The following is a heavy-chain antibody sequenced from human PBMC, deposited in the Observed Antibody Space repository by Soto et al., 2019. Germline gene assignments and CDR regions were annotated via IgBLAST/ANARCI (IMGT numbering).Heavy chain of an antibody. CDR1: GGSIGSSRYY. V-gene: IGHV4-39*01. J-gene: IGHJ6*02. Sequence: SETLSLTCTVSGGSIGSSRYYWGWIRQPPGKWLEWIGSIHYSGSTYYNPSLKSRVTISIDTSKNQVSLKLSSVTAADTAVYYCASRDAGYRGYEHPGYCGMDVWGQGTTVTVSS. D-gene: IGHD5-12*01. CDR2: IHYSGST. CDR3: ASRDAGYRGYEHPGYCGMDV.